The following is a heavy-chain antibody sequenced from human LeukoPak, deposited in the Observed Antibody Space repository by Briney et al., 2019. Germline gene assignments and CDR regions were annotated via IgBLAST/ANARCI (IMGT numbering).Heavy chain of an antibody. J-gene: IGHJ5*02. Sequence: PGGSLRLSCAASGFTVSSKYMSWGRQAPGKGLEWVSVIYSGGSTYYADSVKGRFTISRDISKNTLYLQMNSLRAEDTAVYYCASGYSRIWFDPWGQGTLVTVSS. CDR3: ASGYSRIWFDP. D-gene: IGHD5-12*01. V-gene: IGHV3-66*01. CDR2: IYSGGST. CDR1: GFTVSSKY.